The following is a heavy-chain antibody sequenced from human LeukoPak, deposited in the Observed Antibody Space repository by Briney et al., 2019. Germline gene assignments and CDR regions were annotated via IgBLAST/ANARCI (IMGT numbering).Heavy chain of an antibody. J-gene: IGHJ4*02. CDR1: GFTFDSYS. CDR2: ITTKSDYT. Sequence: GGSLRLPCAAFGFTFDSYSMTWVRQAPGKGLEWISSITTKSDYTYYTDSVEGRFTISRDDAKNSLYLQMSSLRAEDTAVYYCARGQYYDILTGYHTGDYFESWGQGTLVTVSS. V-gene: IGHV3-21*01. D-gene: IGHD3-9*01. CDR3: ARGQYYDILTGYHTGDYFES.